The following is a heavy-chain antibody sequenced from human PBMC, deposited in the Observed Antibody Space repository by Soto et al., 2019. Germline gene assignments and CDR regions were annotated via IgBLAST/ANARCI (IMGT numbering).Heavy chain of an antibody. D-gene: IGHD3-10*01. CDR3: ARDDVKDHITMVRGPTPLYYGMDV. CDR2: TYYRSKWYN. J-gene: IGHJ6*02. Sequence: PSQTLSLTCAISGDSVSSNSAAWNWIRQSPSRGLEWLGRTYYRSKWYNDYAVSVKSRITINPDTSKNQFSLQLNSVTPEDTAVYYCARDDVKDHITMVRGPTPLYYGMDVWGQGTTVTVSS. CDR1: GDSVSSNSAA. V-gene: IGHV6-1*01.